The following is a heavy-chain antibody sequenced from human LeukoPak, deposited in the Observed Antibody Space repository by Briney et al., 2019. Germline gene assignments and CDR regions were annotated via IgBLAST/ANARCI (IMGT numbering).Heavy chain of an antibody. J-gene: IGHJ4*02. CDR2: IGSAGDT. CDR3: ARSRNGFWSGYSYFDY. CDR1: GFTFSSYD. V-gene: IGHV3-13*01. D-gene: IGHD3-3*01. Sequence: GGSLRLSCAASGFTFSSYDMHWVRQATGKGLEWVSAIGSAGDTYYPGSVKGRFTISRENAKNSLYLQMNSLRAGDTAVYYCARSRNGFWSGYSYFDYWGQGTLVTVSS.